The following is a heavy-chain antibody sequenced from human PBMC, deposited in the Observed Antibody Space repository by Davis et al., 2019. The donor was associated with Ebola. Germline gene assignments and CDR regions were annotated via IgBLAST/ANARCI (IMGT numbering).Heavy chain of an antibody. CDR2: INHSGST. D-gene: IGHD3-22*01. V-gene: IGHV4-34*01. Sequence: MPSETLSLTCAVYGGSFSGYYWTWNRQPPGKGLEWIGEINHSGSTNYKSSLKSRVTISVDTSKNQFSLKLSSVTAADTAVYYCAMSSGYSRFDYWGQGTLVTVSS. CDR1: GGSFSGYY. CDR3: AMSSGYSRFDY. J-gene: IGHJ4*02.